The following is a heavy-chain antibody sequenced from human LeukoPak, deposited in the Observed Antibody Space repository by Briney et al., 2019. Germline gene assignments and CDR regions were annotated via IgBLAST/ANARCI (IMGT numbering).Heavy chain of an antibody. D-gene: IGHD1-26*01. V-gene: IGHV4-59*08. J-gene: IGHJ4*02. Sequence: SETLSLTCTASGGSISPYYWSWIRQPPGKGLEWIGYIYYSGSTNYNPSLKSRVIISVDTSKNQFSLKLNSVTAAHTAMYYCARHGGGGESYPRVFDYWGRGNLVTVSS. CDR1: GGSISPYY. CDR2: IYYSGST. CDR3: ARHGGGGESYPRVFDY.